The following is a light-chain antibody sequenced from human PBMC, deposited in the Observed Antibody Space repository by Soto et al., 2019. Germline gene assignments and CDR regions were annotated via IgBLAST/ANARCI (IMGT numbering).Light chain of an antibody. J-gene: IGLJ3*02. CDR1: SSNTGSNT. CDR2: GTN. V-gene: IGLV1-44*01. CDR3: AAWDDSLKGPV. Sequence: QSVLTQPPSASGTPGQRVTISCSGSSSNTGSNTVNWYQQLPDTAPKLLIYGTNQRPSGVSDRFSGSESGTSASLAISGLQSEDEADYYCAAWDDSLKGPVFGGGTKLTVL.